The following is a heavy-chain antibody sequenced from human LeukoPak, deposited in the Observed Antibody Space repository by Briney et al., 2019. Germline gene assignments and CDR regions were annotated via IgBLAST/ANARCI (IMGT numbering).Heavy chain of an antibody. CDR2: IWYDGSNK. CDR3: AKVTGDYFDTSGTFDY. J-gene: IGHJ4*02. CDR1: GFTFSSYG. Sequence: GRSLRLSCAASGFTFSSYGMQWVRQAPGKGLEWVALIWYDGSNKYYADSVKGRFTISRDNSKNTLYLQMNSLRAEDTAVYYCAKVTGDYFDTSGTFDYWGQGTLVTISS. V-gene: IGHV3-33*06. D-gene: IGHD3-22*01.